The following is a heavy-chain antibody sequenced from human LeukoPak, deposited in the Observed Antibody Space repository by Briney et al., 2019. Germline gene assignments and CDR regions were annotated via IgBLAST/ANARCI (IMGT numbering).Heavy chain of an antibody. V-gene: IGHV3-30*02. CDR2: IRYDGSQN. CDR3: VKAVVGRISHFDF. CDR1: GFRFSTYG. J-gene: IGHJ4*02. D-gene: IGHD1-26*01. Sequence: PGGSLRLSCAASGFRFSTYGMHWVRQAPGKGLEWVAFIRYDGSQNHLTDSVKGRFTVSRDDSRSTLYLQMDSLTVEDTAVYYRVKAVVGRISHFDFRGQGTLVTVPS.